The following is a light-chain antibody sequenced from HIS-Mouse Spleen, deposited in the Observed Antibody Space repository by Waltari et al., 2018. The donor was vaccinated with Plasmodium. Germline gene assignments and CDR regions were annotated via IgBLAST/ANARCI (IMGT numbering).Light chain of an antibody. CDR3: QAWDSSTVV. V-gene: IGLV3-1*01. Sequence: SYELTQPPSVSVSPGQTASITCSGDHLGDKYACWYQQKPGQSPVLVIYQDSKRPSGSPGRVSGSNSGNTATLTISGTQAMDEADYYCQAWDSSTVVFGGGTKLTVL. J-gene: IGLJ2*01. CDR2: QDS. CDR1: HLGDKY.